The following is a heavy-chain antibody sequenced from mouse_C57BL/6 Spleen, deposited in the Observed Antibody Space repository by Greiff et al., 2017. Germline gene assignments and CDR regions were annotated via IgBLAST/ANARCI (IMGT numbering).Heavy chain of an antibody. CDR1: GYTFTDYY. CDR3: ARFDPLYAMDY. CDR2: INPNNGGT. V-gene: IGHV1-26*01. J-gene: IGHJ4*01. Sequence: EVKLQQSGPELVKPGASVKISCKASGYTFTDYYMNWVKQSHGKSLEWIGDINPNNGGTSYNQKFKGKATLTVDKSSSTAYMELRSLTSEDSAVYYCARFDPLYAMDYWGQGTSVTVSS.